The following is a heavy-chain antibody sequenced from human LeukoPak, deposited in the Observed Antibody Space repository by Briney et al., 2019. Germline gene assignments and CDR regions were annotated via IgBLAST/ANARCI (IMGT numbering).Heavy chain of an antibody. CDR2: ISGSGVST. CDR1: GFRFSSYA. Sequence: YPGGSLRLSCVASGFRFSSYAMSWVRQAPGKGLEWVSVISGSGVSTYYADSVKGRFTVSRDNSKNTLYLQMSSLRAEDTGVYYCAKDERNWNYNLASQTYDWGQGTLVTVSS. D-gene: IGHD1-7*01. V-gene: IGHV3-23*01. CDR3: AKDERNWNYNLASQTYD. J-gene: IGHJ4*02.